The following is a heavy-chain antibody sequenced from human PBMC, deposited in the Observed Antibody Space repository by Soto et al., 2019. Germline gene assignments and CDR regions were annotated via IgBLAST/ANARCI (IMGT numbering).Heavy chain of an antibody. CDR2: ISYDGSNK. J-gene: IGHJ6*02. CDR1: GFTFNTYG. Sequence: PGGSLRLSCAASGFTFNTYGMYWVRQAPGKGLEWVAAISYDGSNKYHADSVKGRFTISRDNSKNTLYLQMNSLRAEDTAVYYCARGPRYYGMDVWGQGTTVTVSS. CDR3: ARGPRYYGMDV. V-gene: IGHV3-30*03.